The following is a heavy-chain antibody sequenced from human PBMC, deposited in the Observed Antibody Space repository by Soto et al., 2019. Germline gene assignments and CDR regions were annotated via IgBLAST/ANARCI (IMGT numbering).Heavy chain of an antibody. CDR3: ASIAIATAVFAY. CDR1: GGSSSSSSYY. CDR2: IYYSGST. Sequence: PSETLSLTCTVSGGSSSSSSYYWGWIRQPPGKGLEWIGSIYYSGSTYYNPSLKSRVTISVDTSKNQFSLKLSSVTAADTALYYCASIAIATAVFAYWGKGTLVPVSS. J-gene: IGHJ4*02. D-gene: IGHD6-13*01. V-gene: IGHV4-39*01.